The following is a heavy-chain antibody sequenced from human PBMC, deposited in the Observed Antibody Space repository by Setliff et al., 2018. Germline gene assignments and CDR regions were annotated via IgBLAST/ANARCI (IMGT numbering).Heavy chain of an antibody. J-gene: IGHJ3*02. CDR1: GGTFSIYT. Sequence: GASVKVSCKASGGTFSIYTINWVRQAPGQGLEWMGRIIPIFGTANYAQKFQGRVTITADKSTSTAYMELSSLRSEDTAVYYCATPRSGIIDAFDIWGQGTMVTVSS. CDR2: IIPIFGTA. V-gene: IGHV1-69*08. D-gene: IGHD2-15*01. CDR3: ATPRSGIIDAFDI.